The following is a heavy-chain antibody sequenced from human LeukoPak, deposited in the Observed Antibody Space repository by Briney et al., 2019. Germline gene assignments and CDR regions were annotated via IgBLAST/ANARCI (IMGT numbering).Heavy chain of an antibody. D-gene: IGHD2-2*02. CDR3: AKDIKYCSSTSCYTGDALDI. J-gene: IGHJ3*02. CDR1: GFTFDDYA. CDR2: ISWDGGST. Sequence: GGSLRLSCAASGFTFDDYAMHWVRQAPGKGPEWVSLISWDGGSTYYADSVKGRFTISRDNSKNSLYLQMNSLRAEDTALYYCAKDIKYCSSTSCYTGDALDIWGKGTMVTVSS. V-gene: IGHV3-43D*03.